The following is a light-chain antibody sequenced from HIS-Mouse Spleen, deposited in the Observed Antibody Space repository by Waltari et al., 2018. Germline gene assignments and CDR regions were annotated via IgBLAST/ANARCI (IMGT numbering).Light chain of an antibody. V-gene: IGLV3-10*01. CDR1: ALPKKY. CDR2: EDS. Sequence: SYELTQPPSVSVSPGQTARITCPGDALPKKYAYWYQQKSGQAPALAIYEDSKRPSGIPGGFSGSSSGTMATLTISGAQVEDEADYYCYSTDSSGNHRVFGGGTKLTVL. J-gene: IGLJ2*01. CDR3: YSTDSSGNHRV.